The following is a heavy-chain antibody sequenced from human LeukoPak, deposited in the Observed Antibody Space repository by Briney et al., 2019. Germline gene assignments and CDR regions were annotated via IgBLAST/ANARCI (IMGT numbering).Heavy chain of an antibody. Sequence: GASVTVSCKASGYTFTSYGISWVRQAPGQGLEWMGWISAYNGNTNYAQKLQGRVTMTTDTSTSTAYMELRSLRSDDTAVYYCARGDMGYCSSTSCLRSVDYWGQGTLVTVSS. J-gene: IGHJ4*02. CDR1: GYTFTSYG. CDR2: ISAYNGNT. V-gene: IGHV1-18*01. D-gene: IGHD2-2*01. CDR3: ARGDMGYCSSTSCLRSVDY.